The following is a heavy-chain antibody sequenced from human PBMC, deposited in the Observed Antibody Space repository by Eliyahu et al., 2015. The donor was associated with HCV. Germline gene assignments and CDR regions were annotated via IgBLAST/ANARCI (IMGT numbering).Heavy chain of an antibody. CDR2: ISSSSSFI. V-gene: IGHV3-48*01. Sequence: EVQLMESGGGLVQPGGSLRLSCAASGLTFSSYTMNWVRQAPGKGLEWISNISSSSSFIYYVDSVKGRFTISRDNAKNSLYLQMNSLRGEDTAVYYCVRSLSGTTGAFDIWGQGTMVTVSS. D-gene: IGHD1-7*01. CDR3: VRSLSGTTGAFDI. CDR1: GLTFSSYT. J-gene: IGHJ3*02.